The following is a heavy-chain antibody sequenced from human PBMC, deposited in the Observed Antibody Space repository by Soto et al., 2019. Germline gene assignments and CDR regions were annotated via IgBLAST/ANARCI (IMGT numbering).Heavy chain of an antibody. J-gene: IGHJ4*02. CDR1: GGTFSSYT. Sequence: QVRLVQSGAEVKKPGSSVKVSCKASGGTFSSYTISWVRQAPGQGLEWMGRIIPILGIANYAQKFQGRVTITADKSTSTAYMELSSLRSEDTAVYYCARAWYYDILTGYYSGFDYWGQGTLVTVSS. CDR2: IIPILGIA. D-gene: IGHD3-9*01. CDR3: ARAWYYDILTGYYSGFDY. V-gene: IGHV1-69*02.